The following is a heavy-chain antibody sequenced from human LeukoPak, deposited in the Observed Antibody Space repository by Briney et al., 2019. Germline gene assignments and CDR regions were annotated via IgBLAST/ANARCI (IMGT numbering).Heavy chain of an antibody. CDR2: INAGNGDT. D-gene: IGHD6-19*01. Sequence: ASVKVSCKASGYTFTSYAMNWVRQAPGQRLEWMGWINAGNGDTKYSQEFQGRVTITTDPSANTAYMDLNSLRSDDMAVYYCARGFSGWYSFDSWGQGTLLAVSS. CDR1: GYTFTSYA. J-gene: IGHJ4*02. CDR3: ARGFSGWYSFDS. V-gene: IGHV1-3*03.